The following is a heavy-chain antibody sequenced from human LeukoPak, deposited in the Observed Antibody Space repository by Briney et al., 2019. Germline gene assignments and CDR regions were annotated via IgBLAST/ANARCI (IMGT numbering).Heavy chain of an antibody. CDR3: ARDSRYCSGGSCYPDYYFDY. J-gene: IGHJ4*02. D-gene: IGHD2-15*01. Sequence: GGSLRLSCAASGFTFSSYAMHWVRQAPGKGLEWVAVISYDGSNKYYADSVKGRFITSRDNSKNTLYLQMNSLRAEDTAVYYCARDSRYCSGGSCYPDYYFDYWGQGTLVTVSS. CDR2: ISYDGSNK. V-gene: IGHV3-30-3*01. CDR1: GFTFSSYA.